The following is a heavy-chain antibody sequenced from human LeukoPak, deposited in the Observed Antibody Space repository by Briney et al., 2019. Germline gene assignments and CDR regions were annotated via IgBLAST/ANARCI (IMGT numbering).Heavy chain of an antibody. Sequence: SVKVSCKASGGTFSSYAISWVRQAPGQGLEWMGGIIPIFGTANYAQKFQGRVTITADESTSTAYMELSSLRSEDTAVYYCARSYCGGDCYSVPFDYWGQGTLVTVSS. CDR3: ARSYCGGDCYSVPFDY. D-gene: IGHD2-21*02. CDR1: GGTFSSYA. J-gene: IGHJ4*02. CDR2: IIPIFGTA. V-gene: IGHV1-69*13.